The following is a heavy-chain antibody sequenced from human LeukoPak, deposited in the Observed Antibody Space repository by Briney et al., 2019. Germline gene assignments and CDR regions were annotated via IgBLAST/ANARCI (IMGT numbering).Heavy chain of an antibody. D-gene: IGHD2-2*02. J-gene: IGHJ5*02. Sequence: PSETLSLTCAVYGGSFSGYYWSWIRQPPGKGLEWIGEINHIGSTNYNPSLKSRVTISVDTSKNQFSLKLSSVTAADTAMYYCARGYCSSTSCYINWFDPWGQGTLVTVSS. V-gene: IGHV4-34*01. CDR1: GGSFSGYY. CDR2: INHIGST. CDR3: ARGYCSSTSCYINWFDP.